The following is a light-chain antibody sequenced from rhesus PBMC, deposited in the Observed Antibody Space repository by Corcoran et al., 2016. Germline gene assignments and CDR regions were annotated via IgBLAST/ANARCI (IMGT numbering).Light chain of an antibody. Sequence: DIQMTQSPSSLSVSVGDRVTITCRASQGITNDLDWYQQKPGEAPKLLIDDASSLQSGIPSQFSGSGYGNDFTLTISSLQSEGFGTYYCQHYYITPPTFGQGTKVEIK. J-gene: IGKJ1*01. CDR2: DAS. V-gene: IGKV1-33*02. CDR3: QHYYITPPT. CDR1: QGITND.